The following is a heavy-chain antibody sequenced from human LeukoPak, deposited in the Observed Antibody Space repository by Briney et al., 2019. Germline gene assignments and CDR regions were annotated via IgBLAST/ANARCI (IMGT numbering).Heavy chain of an antibody. Sequence: TGGSLRPSCAASGFTFSSYRMNWVRQAPGKGLEWVSYISSSSSTIYYADSVKGRYTISRDNAKNSLYLQMNSLRAEDTAVYYCARQVDPHCSGGSCYQFVDWGQGTLVTVSS. CDR1: GFTFSSYR. CDR2: ISSSSSTI. CDR3: ARQVDPHCSGGSCYQFVD. J-gene: IGHJ4*02. D-gene: IGHD2-15*01. V-gene: IGHV3-48*01.